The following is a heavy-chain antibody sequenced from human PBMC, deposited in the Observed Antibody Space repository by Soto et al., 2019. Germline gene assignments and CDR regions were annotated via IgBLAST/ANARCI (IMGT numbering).Heavy chain of an antibody. CDR1: GYSFTNND. Sequence: ASVKVSCKASGYSFTNNDVSWVRQAPGQGLEWMGWMNPGSGDRGYAQKFQGRVTMTRDISIATASMELSSLRSDDTGIYYCARRETFGSLNWCDRSRQVTLVTVSS. J-gene: IGHJ5*02. D-gene: IGHD3-10*01. V-gene: IGHV1-8*01. CDR2: MNPGSGDR. CDR3: ARRETFGSLNWCDR.